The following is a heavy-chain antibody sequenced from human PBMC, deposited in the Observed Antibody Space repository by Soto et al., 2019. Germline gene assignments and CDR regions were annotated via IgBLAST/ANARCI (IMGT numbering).Heavy chain of an antibody. V-gene: IGHV3-21*01. J-gene: IGHJ4*02. Sequence: PGGSLRLSCAASGFTFSSYSMNWVRQAPGKGPEWVSSISSSSSYIYYADSVKGRFTISRDNAKNSLYLQMNSLRAEDTAVYYCARVPRANCSSTSCSPGYYFDYWGQGTLVTVSS. CDR1: GFTFSSYS. CDR2: ISSSSSYI. CDR3: ARVPRANCSSTSCSPGYYFDY. D-gene: IGHD2-2*01.